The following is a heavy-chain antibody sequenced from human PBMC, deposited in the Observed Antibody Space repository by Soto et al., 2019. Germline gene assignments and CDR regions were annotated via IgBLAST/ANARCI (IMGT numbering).Heavy chain of an antibody. CDR2: IYYSGST. D-gene: IGHD2-15*01. Sequence: QVQLQESGPGLVKPSETLSLTCTVSGDSISSYYWSWIRQPPGKGLEWIGYIYYSGSTNYNPSLKSRVTISVDTSKNQFSLKLSSVTAADTAVYYCARLGGTYFDYWGQGTLVTVSS. CDR3: ARLGGTYFDY. V-gene: IGHV4-59*08. J-gene: IGHJ4*02. CDR1: GDSISSYY.